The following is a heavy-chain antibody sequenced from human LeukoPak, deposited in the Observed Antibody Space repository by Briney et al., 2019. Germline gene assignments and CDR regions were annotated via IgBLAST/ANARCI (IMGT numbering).Heavy chain of an antibody. J-gene: IGHJ6*02. CDR2: INHSGST. D-gene: IGHD6-13*01. Sequence: PSETLSLTCAVYGGSFSGYYWSWIRQPPGKGLEWIGEINHSGSTNYNPSLKSRVTISVDTSKNQFSLKLSSVTAADTAVYYCARGIAAAGTIYYYSGMDDWGQGTTVTVSS. CDR3: ARGIAAAGTIYYYSGMDD. V-gene: IGHV4-34*01. CDR1: GGSFSGYY.